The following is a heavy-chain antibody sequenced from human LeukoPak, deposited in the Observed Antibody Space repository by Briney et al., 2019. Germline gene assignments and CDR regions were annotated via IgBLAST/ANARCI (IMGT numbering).Heavy chain of an antibody. CDR3: ARGSSANWNIFDF. J-gene: IGHJ4*02. Sequence: KPSETLSLTCTVSGASLNTYYWTWIRQPAGKGLEWIGRLSTDGSTTYNPSLKSRIPTSVDTSKNQFSLKLNSVTAADTAVHYCARGSSANWNIFDFWGQGSLVTVSS. V-gene: IGHV4-4*07. CDR2: LSTDGST. D-gene: IGHD1-1*01. CDR1: GASLNTYY.